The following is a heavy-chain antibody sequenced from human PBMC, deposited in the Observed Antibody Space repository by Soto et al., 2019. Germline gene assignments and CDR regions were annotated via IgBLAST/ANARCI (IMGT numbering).Heavy chain of an antibody. CDR3: ARGGKERFRGSVMDV. CDR1: GGRFSTYA. V-gene: IGHV1-69*01. J-gene: IGHJ6*02. Sequence: QVQLVQSGAEVRKPGSSVRVSCKASGGRFSTYAFNWMRQAPGQGLEWRGGIITFFGAAMYAQKFQGRVTITADELTTTAYMELRGLRSEDTAGYYCARGGKERFRGSVMDVWGQGTTVTVSS. CDR2: IITFFGAA. D-gene: IGHD1-1*01.